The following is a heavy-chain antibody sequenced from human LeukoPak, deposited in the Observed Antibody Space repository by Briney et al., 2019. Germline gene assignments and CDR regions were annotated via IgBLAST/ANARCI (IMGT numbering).Heavy chain of an antibody. Sequence: GRSLRLSCAASGFTFSSYAMHWVRQAPGKGLEWVAVISYDGSNKYYADSVKGRFTISRDNSKNTLYLQMNSLRAEDTAVYYCARGGSYSYGSADYFDYWGQGTLVTVSS. J-gene: IGHJ4*02. D-gene: IGHD5-18*01. CDR2: ISYDGSNK. CDR1: GFTFSSYA. V-gene: IGHV3-30*04. CDR3: ARGGSYSYGSADYFDY.